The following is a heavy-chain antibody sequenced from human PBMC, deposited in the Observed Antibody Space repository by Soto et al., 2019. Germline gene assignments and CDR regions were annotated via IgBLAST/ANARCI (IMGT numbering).Heavy chain of an antibody. CDR1: GFTFSSYW. CDR2: ITSDGSST. Sequence: EVQLVESGGGLVRPGGSLRLSCAASGFTFSSYWMHWVRQAPGKGLVWVSRITSDGSSTSYADSVKGRSTISRDNAKNTLSLQMNSLRAEDTAVYYCARGDYAPTRDAFDIWGQGTMVTVSS. CDR3: ARGDYAPTRDAFDI. J-gene: IGHJ3*02. V-gene: IGHV3-74*01. D-gene: IGHD4-17*01.